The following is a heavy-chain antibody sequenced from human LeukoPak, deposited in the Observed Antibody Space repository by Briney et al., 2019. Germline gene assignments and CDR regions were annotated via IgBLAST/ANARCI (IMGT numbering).Heavy chain of an antibody. CDR2: IYTSGST. D-gene: IGHD2-15*01. V-gene: IGHV4-4*07. Sequence: SETLSLTCTVSGGSISSYYWSWIRQPAGKGLEWIGRIYTSGSTNYNPSLKSRVTMSVDTSKNQFSLKLSSVTAADTAVYYCARGAPNCSGGSCYSGYYYYYGMDVWGQGTTVTVSS. CDR1: GGSISSYY. J-gene: IGHJ6*02. CDR3: ARGAPNCSGGSCYSGYYYYYGMDV.